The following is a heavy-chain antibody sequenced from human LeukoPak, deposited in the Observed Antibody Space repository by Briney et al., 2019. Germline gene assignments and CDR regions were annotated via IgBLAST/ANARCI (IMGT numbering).Heavy chain of an antibody. J-gene: IGHJ3*02. Sequence: SETLSLTCAVFGGSFSGYYWSWIRQPPGKGLEWIGEINHSGSTIYNPSFKSRVTISVDTSKNQVSLKLSSVTAADTAVYYCAKSNGYGLVDIWGQGTMVTVSS. V-gene: IGHV4-34*01. CDR1: GGSFSGYY. CDR2: INHSGST. CDR3: AKSNGYGLVDI. D-gene: IGHD3-10*01.